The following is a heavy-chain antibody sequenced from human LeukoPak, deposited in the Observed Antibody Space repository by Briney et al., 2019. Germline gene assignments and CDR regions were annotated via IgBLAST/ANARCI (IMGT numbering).Heavy chain of an antibody. CDR1: GFTFSSNA. D-gene: IGHD3-9*01. CDR2: VSVSADST. J-gene: IGHJ4*02. Sequence: PGGSLRLSCAASGFTFSSNAMSWVRQAPGKGLEWVSAVSVSADSTYYADSVKGRFTISRDNARNMVYLQMNSLRVEDTAMYYCAKASPYYDVLTGYYYYFDYWGQGTLVTVSS. V-gene: IGHV3-23*01. CDR3: AKASPYYDVLTGYYYYFDY.